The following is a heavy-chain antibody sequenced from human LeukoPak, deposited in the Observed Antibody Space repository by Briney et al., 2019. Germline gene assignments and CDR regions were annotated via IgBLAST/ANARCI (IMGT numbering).Heavy chain of an antibody. V-gene: IGHV3-23*01. CDR3: AKHPSRTVPKGSFDY. CDR2: ISGSGGST. D-gene: IGHD4-17*01. Sequence: GGSLRLSCAASGFTFSSYAMSWVRQAPGKGVEWVSAISGSGGSTYYADSVKGRFTISRDNSKNTLYLQMNSLGAEDTAVYYCAKHPSRTVPKGSFDYWGQGTLVTVSS. CDR1: GFTFSSYA. J-gene: IGHJ4*02.